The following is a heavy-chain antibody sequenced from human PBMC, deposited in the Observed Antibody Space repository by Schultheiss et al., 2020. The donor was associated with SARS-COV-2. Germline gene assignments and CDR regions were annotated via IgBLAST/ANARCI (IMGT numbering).Heavy chain of an antibody. CDR1: GFTFSSYA. CDR2: ISGSSGST. V-gene: IGHV3-23*01. D-gene: IGHD3-22*01. CDR3: AKTPPSYYDSSGYGTGLGY. Sequence: GGSLRLSCAASGFTFSSYAMSWVRQAPGKGLEWVSAISGSSGSTYYADSVKGRFTISRDNSKNTLYLQMNSLRAEDTAVYYCAKTPPSYYDSSGYGTGLGYWGQGTLVTVSS. J-gene: IGHJ4*02.